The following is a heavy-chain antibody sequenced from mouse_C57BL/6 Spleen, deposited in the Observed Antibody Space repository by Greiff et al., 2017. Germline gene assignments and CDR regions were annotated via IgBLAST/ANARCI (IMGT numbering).Heavy chain of an antibody. CDR1: GFTFCDYG. CDR2: ISSGSSTI. Sequence: EVKLMESGGGLVKPGGSLKLSCAASGFTFCDYGMHWVRQAPEKGLEWVSYISSGSSTIYYADTVKGRFTISRDNAKNTLFLQMTSLRSEDTAMYYCARTTVVARYFDVWGTGTTVTVSS. V-gene: IGHV5-17*01. D-gene: IGHD1-1*01. CDR3: ARTTVVARYFDV. J-gene: IGHJ1*03.